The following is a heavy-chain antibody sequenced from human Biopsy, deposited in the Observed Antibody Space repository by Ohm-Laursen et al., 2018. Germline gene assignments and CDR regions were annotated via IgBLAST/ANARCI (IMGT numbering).Heavy chain of an antibody. CDR2: IYNTETT. J-gene: IGHJ5*02. CDR1: GGSISSSTTYY. CDR3: ARHPTGFWFDP. V-gene: IGHV4-39*01. Sequence: GTLSLTCTVSGGSISSSTTYYWAWLRQPPGKGLEWIGSIYNTETTFYNPSLKSRVTISVDTSTNQFSLKVSSVTAADTALYFCARHPTGFWFDPWGHGTLVTISS.